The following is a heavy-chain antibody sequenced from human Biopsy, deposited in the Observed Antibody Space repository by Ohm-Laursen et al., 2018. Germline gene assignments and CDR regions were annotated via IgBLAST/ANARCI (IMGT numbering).Heavy chain of an antibody. CDR2: IYNTETT. J-gene: IGHJ5*02. CDR1: GGSISSSTTYY. CDR3: ARHPTGFWFDP. V-gene: IGHV4-39*01. Sequence: GTLSLTCTVSGGSISSSTTYYWAWLRQPPGKGLEWIGSIYNTETTFYNPSLKSRVTISVDTSTNQFSLKVSSVTAADTALYFCARHPTGFWFDPWGHGTLVTISS.